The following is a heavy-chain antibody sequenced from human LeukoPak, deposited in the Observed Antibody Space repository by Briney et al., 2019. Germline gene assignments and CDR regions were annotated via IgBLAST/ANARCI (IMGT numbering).Heavy chain of an antibody. CDR3: AQDPGYPEHFQY. D-gene: IGHD6-25*01. CDR2: IYSGGSI. J-gene: IGHJ1*01. Sequence: PGGSLRLSCAASGFTVSSNYMSWVRQAPGKGLEWVSLIYSGGSIYYADSVKGRFTISRDNSKNTLYLQMNSLRPEDTAVYYCAQDPGYPEHFQYWGQGTLVTVSS. V-gene: IGHV3-53*05. CDR1: GFTVSSNY.